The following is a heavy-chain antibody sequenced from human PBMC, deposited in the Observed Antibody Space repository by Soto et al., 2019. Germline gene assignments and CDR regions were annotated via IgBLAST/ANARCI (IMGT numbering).Heavy chain of an antibody. CDR2: TRNKANGFTT. CDR1: GFTLSDHY. V-gene: IGHV3-72*01. J-gene: IGHJ4*02. Sequence: EVQLVESGGGLVQPGGSLRLSCTVSGFTLSDHYVDWVRQAPGKGLEWVGRTRNKANGFTTEYAASVKGRFTASRDDSKSSVYLQMNSLKTEDTAVYYCSRCVDGEGVFDYWGQGTLVTVSS. CDR3: SRCVDGEGVFDY. D-gene: IGHD4-17*01.